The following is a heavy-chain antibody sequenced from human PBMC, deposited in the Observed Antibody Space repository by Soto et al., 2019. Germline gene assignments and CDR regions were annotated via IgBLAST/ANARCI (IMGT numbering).Heavy chain of an antibody. CDR3: ARDRGYCSGGSCSGGGYYYYYGMDV. V-gene: IGHV3-30-3*01. CDR2: ISYDGSNK. D-gene: IGHD2-15*01. CDR1: GFTFSSYA. J-gene: IGHJ6*02. Sequence: QVQLVESGGGVVQPGRSLRLSCAASGFTFSSYAMHWVRQAPGKGLEWVAVISYDGSNKYYADSVKGRFTISRDNSKNTLYLQMTSLRAEDTAVYYCARDRGYCSGGSCSGGGYYYYYGMDVWGQGTTVTVSS.